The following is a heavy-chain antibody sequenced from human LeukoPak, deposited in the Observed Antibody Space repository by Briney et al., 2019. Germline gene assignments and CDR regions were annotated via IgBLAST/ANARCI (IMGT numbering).Heavy chain of an antibody. V-gene: IGHV3-21*01. D-gene: IGHD6-13*01. CDR3: ARGEDSSSYY. J-gene: IGHJ4*02. CDR1: GFTFSSYW. CDR2: ISSSSSYI. Sequence: GGSLRLSCAASGFTFSSYWMHWVRQAPGKGLEWVSSISSSSSYIYYADSAKGRFTISRDNAKNSLYLQMNSPRAEDTPVYYCARGEDSSSYYWGQGSLVTVSS.